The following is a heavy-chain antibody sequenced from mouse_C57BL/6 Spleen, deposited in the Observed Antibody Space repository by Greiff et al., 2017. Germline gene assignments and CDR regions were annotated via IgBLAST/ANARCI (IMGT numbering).Heavy chain of an antibody. CDR2: IWSDGST. J-gene: IGHJ3*01. V-gene: IGHV2-6-1*01. CDR3: ARQGYYGSRLAY. D-gene: IGHD1-1*01. Sequence: VQLVESGPGLVAPSQSLSITCTVSGFSLTSYGVHWVRQPPGKGLEWLVVIWSDGSTTYNSALNSRLSICKDNSKSQVFLKLNSLQTDDTAMYYCARQGYYGSRLAYWGQGTLVTVSA. CDR1: GFSLTSYG.